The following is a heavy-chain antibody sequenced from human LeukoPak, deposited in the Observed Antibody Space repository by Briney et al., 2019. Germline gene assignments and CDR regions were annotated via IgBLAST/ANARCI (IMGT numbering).Heavy chain of an antibody. CDR3: ARDRTSYRYYFDY. Sequence: GGSLRLSCAASGFTFSSYAMHWVRQAPGKGLEWVAVISYDGSNKYYADSVKGRFTISRDNSKNTLYLQMNSLRAEDTAVYYCARDRTSYRYYFDYWGQGTLVTVSS. D-gene: IGHD3-16*02. J-gene: IGHJ4*02. CDR2: ISYDGSNK. V-gene: IGHV3-30-3*01. CDR1: GFTFSSYA.